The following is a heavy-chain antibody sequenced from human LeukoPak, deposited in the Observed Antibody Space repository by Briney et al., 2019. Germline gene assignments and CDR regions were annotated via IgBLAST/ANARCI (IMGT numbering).Heavy chain of an antibody. CDR1: GFTFSTYS. D-gene: IGHD2-15*01. V-gene: IGHV3-48*02. Sequence: GGSLRLSCAASGFTFSTYSMNWVRQAPGKGLEWVSYISGSSNTIYYADSVKGRFTISRDNAKNSLYLQMNSLRDEDTAVYYCARRSGSSSWHIDYWGQGTLVTVSS. CDR3: ARRSGSSSWHIDY. CDR2: ISGSSNTI. J-gene: IGHJ4*02.